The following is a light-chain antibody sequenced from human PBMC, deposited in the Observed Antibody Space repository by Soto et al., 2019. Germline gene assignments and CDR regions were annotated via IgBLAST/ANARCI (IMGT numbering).Light chain of an antibody. CDR1: QSISNY. CDR2: AAS. J-gene: IGKJ4*01. Sequence: DMEMTQSPSSLSASVGDRVTITCRASQSISNYLNWYQHKPGKVPKLLIYAASSLQSGVPTRFSGSGSCTDFTLTINTPQPDDVANYYCQQSYGTPLTFGGGTKIEIK. V-gene: IGKV1-39*01. CDR3: QQSYGTPLT.